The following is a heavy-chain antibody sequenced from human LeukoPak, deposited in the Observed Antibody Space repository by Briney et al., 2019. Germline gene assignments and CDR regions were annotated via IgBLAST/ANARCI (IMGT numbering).Heavy chain of an antibody. CDR1: GGSISSGGYY. CDR2: IYHSGST. J-gene: IGHJ5*02. CDR3: ARQSRPIVGATGVWFDP. V-gene: IGHV4-30-2*01. Sequence: PSQTLSLTCTVSGGSISSGGYYWSWIRQPPGKGLEWIGYIYHSGSTYYNPSLKSRVTISVDTSKNQFSLKLSSVTAADTAVYYCARQSRPIVGATGVWFDPWGQGTLVTVSS. D-gene: IGHD1-26*01.